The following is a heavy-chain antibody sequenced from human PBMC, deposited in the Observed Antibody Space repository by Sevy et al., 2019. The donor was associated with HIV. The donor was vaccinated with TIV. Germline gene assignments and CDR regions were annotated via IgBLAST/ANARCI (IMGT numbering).Heavy chain of an antibody. D-gene: IGHD2-21*02. CDR3: ARDQLGVCGGDCYSTFDY. CDR1: GFTFSSYA. CDR2: ISYDGSNK. V-gene: IGHV3-30*04. J-gene: IGHJ4*02. Sequence: GGSLRLSCAASGFTFSSYAMHWVRQAPGKGLEWVAVISYDGSNKYYADSVKGRFTISRDNSKNTLYLQMNSLRAEDTAVYYCARDQLGVCGGDCYSTFDYWGQGTLVTVSS.